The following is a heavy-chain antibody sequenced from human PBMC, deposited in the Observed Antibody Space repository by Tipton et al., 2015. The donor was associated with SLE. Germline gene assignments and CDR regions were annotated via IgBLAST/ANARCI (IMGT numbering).Heavy chain of an antibody. D-gene: IGHD3-22*01. CDR1: DGSLSGYY. CDR3: TRDPYYYDSSGSPYSY. Sequence: TLSLTCTVFDGSLSGYYWAWLRQSPGKGLEWIGEISHDGGANYNPSLESRGTISVDTSKNQFSLKLNSVTAADTAVYYCTRDPYYYDSSGSPYSYWGQGTLVTVSS. J-gene: IGHJ4*02. V-gene: IGHV4-34*01. CDR2: ISHDGGA.